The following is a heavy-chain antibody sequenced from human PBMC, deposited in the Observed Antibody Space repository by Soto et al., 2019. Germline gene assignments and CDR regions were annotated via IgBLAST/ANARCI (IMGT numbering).Heavy chain of an antibody. D-gene: IGHD3-3*01. CDR1: GFTFSSYS. Sequence: EVQLVESGGGLVKPGGSLRLSCAASGFTFSSYSMNWVRQAPGKGLEWVSSISSSSYIYYADSVKGRFTISRDNAKNSLYLQMNSLRAEDTAVYYCAREVYDFWSGYYPRGPFDYWGQGTLVTVSS. V-gene: IGHV3-21*01. CDR2: ISSSSYI. CDR3: AREVYDFWSGYYPRGPFDY. J-gene: IGHJ4*02.